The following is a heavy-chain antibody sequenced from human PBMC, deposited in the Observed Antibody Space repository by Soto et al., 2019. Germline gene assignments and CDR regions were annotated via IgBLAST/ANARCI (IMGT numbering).Heavy chain of an antibody. D-gene: IGHD4-17*01. CDR2: IHYSGST. CDR1: DDSVDSFYYY. CDR3: ARPIYGDYDYYMDV. V-gene: IGHV4-39*01. J-gene: IGHJ6*03. Sequence: SETLSLTFTVSDDSVDSFYYYWGWIRQPPGKGLEWIASIHYSGSTYYSPSLKSRATISGDTSKSQFSLTLSSVTAADTAVYYCARPIYGDYDYYMDVWGKGTTVTVSS.